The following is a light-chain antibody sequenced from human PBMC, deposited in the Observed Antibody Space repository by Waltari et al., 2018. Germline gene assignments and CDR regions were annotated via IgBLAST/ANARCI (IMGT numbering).Light chain of an antibody. J-gene: IGKJ1*01. CDR3: HQYYSTPRT. Sequence: DIVMTQSPDSLAVSLGARATINCKSSQSVLYTSNSNNYLAWYQQKPAQPPKPLLYWASTRASGAPERFSGSGSGTDFTLTISSLQAEDVAVYYCHQYYSTPRTFGQGTKVEIK. CDR1: QSVLYTSNSNNY. CDR2: WAS. V-gene: IGKV4-1*01.